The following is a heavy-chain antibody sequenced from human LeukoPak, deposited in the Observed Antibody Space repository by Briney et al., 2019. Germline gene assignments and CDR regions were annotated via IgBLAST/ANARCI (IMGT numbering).Heavy chain of an antibody. CDR3: ARGRDDYGGNGDDFDI. D-gene: IGHD4-23*01. CDR2: INHSGST. V-gene: IGHV4-34*01. Sequence: SETLSLTCAVYGGSFSGYYWSWIRQPPGKGLEWIGEINHSGSTNYNPSLKSRVTISVDTSKNQFSLKLSSVTAADTAVYYCARGRDDYGGNGDDFDIWGQGTMVTVSS. J-gene: IGHJ3*02. CDR1: GGSFSGYY.